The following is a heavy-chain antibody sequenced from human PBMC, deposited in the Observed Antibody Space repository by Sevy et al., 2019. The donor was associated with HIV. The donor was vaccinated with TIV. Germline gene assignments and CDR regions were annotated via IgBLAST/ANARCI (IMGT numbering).Heavy chain of an antibody. V-gene: IGHV3-30*18. CDR3: AKDYSAGITFVRGAYRARGDYFDY. CDR1: GFTFRTSG. CDR2: ISYDEAHK. D-gene: IGHD3-10*01. Sequence: GGSLRLSCVTSGFTFRTSGMHWVRQSPGKGLEWVAIISYDEAHKNYADSVRGRFSISKDNSKNTLYLQMSSLKTEDTAVYYCAKDYSAGITFVRGAYRARGDYFDYWVQGTQVTVSS. J-gene: IGHJ4*02.